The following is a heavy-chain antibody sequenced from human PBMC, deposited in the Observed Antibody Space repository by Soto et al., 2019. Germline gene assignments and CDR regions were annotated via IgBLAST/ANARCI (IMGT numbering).Heavy chain of an antibody. D-gene: IGHD6-13*01. Sequence: PGGSLRLSCAASGFTFSNAWMNWVRQAPGKGLEWVSYISSSSSYTNYADSVKGRFTISRDNAKNSLYLQMNSLRAEDTAVYYCARVRQQLVRSWDADLYYFDYWGQGTLVTVSS. CDR3: ARVRQQLVRSWDADLYYFDY. CDR1: GFTFSNAW. CDR2: ISSSSSYT. V-gene: IGHV3-11*05. J-gene: IGHJ4*02.